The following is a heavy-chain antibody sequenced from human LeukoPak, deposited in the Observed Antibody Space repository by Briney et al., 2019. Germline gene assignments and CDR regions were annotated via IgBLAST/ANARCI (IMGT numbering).Heavy chain of an antibody. D-gene: IGHD6-19*01. CDR3: ASCIAVAGTFDY. CDR1: GFTFSSYS. CDR2: ISSSSSYI. J-gene: IGHJ4*02. V-gene: IGHV3-21*01. Sequence: GGSLRLSCAASGFTFSSYSMNWVRQAPGKGLEWVSSISSSSSYIYYADSAKARFTINRENAKTSLYLQTNSLRAEATAVYYCASCIAVAGTFDYWGQGTLVTVSS.